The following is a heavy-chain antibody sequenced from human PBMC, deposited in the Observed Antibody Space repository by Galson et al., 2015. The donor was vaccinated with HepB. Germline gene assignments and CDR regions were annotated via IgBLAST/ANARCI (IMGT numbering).Heavy chain of an antibody. CDR2: ISGSDGKT. CDR3: ARAIGYSYGYAY. CDR1: GFSFRSFA. Sequence: SLRLSCAASGFSFRSFAMSWVRKAPGRGLEWASSISGSDGKTYYADSVKGRFTITRDNSKNTLYLQMNSLRAEDTAVYYCARAIGYSYGYAYWGQGTLVTVSS. D-gene: IGHD5-18*01. V-gene: IGHV3-23*01. J-gene: IGHJ4*02.